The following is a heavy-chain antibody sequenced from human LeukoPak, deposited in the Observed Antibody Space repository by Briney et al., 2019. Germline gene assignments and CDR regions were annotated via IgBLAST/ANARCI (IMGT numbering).Heavy chain of an antibody. CDR2: ISHSGKS. J-gene: IGHJ2*01. CDR3: ARVSSSWYRDWYFDC. Sequence: SETLSLNSCVSGYSISSGYYGDWIPQPPGEGLEWIASISHSGKSYYNPSLKSRVTISVDTSKSKVYLKLTCVTAADTAVYYCARVSSSWYRDWYFDCWGRGTLVTVSS. V-gene: IGHV4-38-2*02. CDR1: GYSISSGYY. D-gene: IGHD6-13*01.